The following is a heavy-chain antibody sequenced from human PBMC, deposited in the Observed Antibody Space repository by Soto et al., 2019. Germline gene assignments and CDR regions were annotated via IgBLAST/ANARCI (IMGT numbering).Heavy chain of an antibody. CDR2: INTDGSST. J-gene: IGHJ4*02. V-gene: IGHV3-74*01. D-gene: IGHD3-10*01. Sequence: EVQLVESGGGLVQPGRSLRLSCAVSGFTFSSFWMHWVRQAPGEGLVWVSRINTDGSSTSYADSVKGRFTISRDNAKNTLYLQMNSPRVEDTAMYYCAKRGVDPCGLTYWGQGTLVTVSS. CDR1: GFTFSSFW. CDR3: AKRGVDPCGLTY.